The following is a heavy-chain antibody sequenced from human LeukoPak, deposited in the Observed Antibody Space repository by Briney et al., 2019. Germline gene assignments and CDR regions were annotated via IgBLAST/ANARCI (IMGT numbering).Heavy chain of an antibody. V-gene: IGHV1-8*01. J-gene: IGHJ4*02. Sequence: ASVKVSCTASGYTFTSYDFNWVRQATGQRPEWMGWMSPNSGDTGYAQKFQDRVTITRNTSISTAYMELSSLRSDDTAVYYCARGPPNWGYDYWGPGTLVTVSS. CDR3: ARGPPNWGYDY. D-gene: IGHD7-27*01. CDR2: MSPNSGDT. CDR1: GYTFTSYD.